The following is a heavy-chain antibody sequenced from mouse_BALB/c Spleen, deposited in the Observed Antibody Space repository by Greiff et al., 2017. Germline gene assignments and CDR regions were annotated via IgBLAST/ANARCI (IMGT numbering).Heavy chain of an antibody. CDR1: GYTFTEYI. D-gene: IGHD1-1*01. Sequence: QVQLMESGAGLVKPGASVKLSCKASGYTFTEYIIHWVKQRSGQGLEWIGWFYPGSGSIKYNEKFKDKATLTADKSSSTVYMELSRLTSEDSAVYFCARNEERTSYGPAWLAYWGQGTLVTVSA. V-gene: IGHV1-62-2*01. J-gene: IGHJ3*01. CDR3: ARNEERTSYGPAWLAY. CDR2: FYPGSGSI.